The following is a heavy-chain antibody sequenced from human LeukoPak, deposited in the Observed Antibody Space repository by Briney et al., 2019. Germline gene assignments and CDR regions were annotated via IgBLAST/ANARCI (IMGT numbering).Heavy chain of an antibody. CDR3: VRGREYGWFDP. CDR1: GYTFTGYY. J-gene: IGHJ5*02. D-gene: IGHD3-10*01. CDR2: INPNSGGT. Sequence: ASVKVSCKASGYTFTGYYMHWVRQAPGQGLEWMGWINPNSGGTNYAQKFQGRVTMTRDTSISTAHMELSRLRSDDTALYYCVRGREYGWFDPWGQGTLVTVSS. V-gene: IGHV1-2*02.